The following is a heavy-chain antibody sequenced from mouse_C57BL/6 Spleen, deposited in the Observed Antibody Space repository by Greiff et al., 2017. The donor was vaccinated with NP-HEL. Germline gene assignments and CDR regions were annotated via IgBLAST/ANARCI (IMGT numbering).Heavy chain of an antibody. CDR3: AREEIYYGSSYGYFDV. Sequence: EVKVVESEGGLVQPGSSMKLSCTASGFTFSDYYMAWVRQVPEKGLEWVANINYDGSSTYYLDSLKSRFIISRDNAKNILYLQMSSLKSEDTATYYCAREEIYYGSSYGYFDVWGTGTTVTVSS. V-gene: IGHV5-16*01. D-gene: IGHD1-1*01. CDR2: INYDGSST. CDR1: GFTFSDYY. J-gene: IGHJ1*03.